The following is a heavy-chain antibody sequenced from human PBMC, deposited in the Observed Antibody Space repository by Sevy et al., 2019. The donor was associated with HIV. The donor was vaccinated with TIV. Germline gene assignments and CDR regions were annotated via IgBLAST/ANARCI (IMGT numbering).Heavy chain of an antibody. V-gene: IGHV3-74*01. Sequence: GGSLRLSCAASGFTFTSDWMHWVRQPPGKGLAWVSHINSDGEMIRYADSVKGRFTTSRDNDKNTLYLQMKNLRAEDTAVYYCARGSRGTFGSWGQGTLITVSS. CDR3: ARGSRGTFGS. J-gene: IGHJ4*02. CDR1: GFTFTSDW. D-gene: IGHD1-26*01. CDR2: INSDGEMI.